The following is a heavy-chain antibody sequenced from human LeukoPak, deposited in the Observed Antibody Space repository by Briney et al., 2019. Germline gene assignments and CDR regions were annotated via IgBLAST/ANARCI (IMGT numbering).Heavy chain of an antibody. D-gene: IGHD6-19*01. CDR1: GGSISSYY. V-gene: IGHV4-59*01. CDR3: ARATYSSGWGTSDY. Sequence: SETLSLTCTVSGGSISSYYWSWIRQPPGKGLEWIGYIYYSGSTNYNASLKSQVTISVDTSKNQFSLKLSSVTAADTAVYYCARATYSSGWGTSDYWGQGTLVTVSS. J-gene: IGHJ4*02. CDR2: IYYSGST.